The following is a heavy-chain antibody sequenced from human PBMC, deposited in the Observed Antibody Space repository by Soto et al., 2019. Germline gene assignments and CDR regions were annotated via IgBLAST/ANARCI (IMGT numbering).Heavy chain of an antibody. CDR2: ISGSGNTS. CDR1: GFTFSSYA. Sequence: EVQLLESGGGLVQPGGSLRLSCAASGFTFSSYAMTWVRQAPGKGLEWVSAISGSGNTSYYADSVKGRFTISRDSSKKMLYLQMNSLRPEATAVYYCANDRGRLWYEDYWGQGTLVTVSS. CDR3: ANDRGRLWYEDY. V-gene: IGHV3-23*01. D-gene: IGHD3-10*01. J-gene: IGHJ4*02.